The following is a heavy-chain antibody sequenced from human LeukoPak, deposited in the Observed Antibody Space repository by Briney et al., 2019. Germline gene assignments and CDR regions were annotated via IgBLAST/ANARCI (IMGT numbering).Heavy chain of an antibody. CDR2: ISSGSGSTI. J-gene: IGHJ3*02. D-gene: IGHD1-1*01. V-gene: IGHV3-11*04. Sequence: GGSLRLSCAASGFTFSDYYISWVRQAPAKGLEWVSYISSGSGSTIYYADSVKGRFTISRDNAKNSLYLQMNSLRAEDTAVYYCARSWVPPFDIWGQGTMVTVSS. CDR3: ARSWVPPFDI. CDR1: GFTFSDYY.